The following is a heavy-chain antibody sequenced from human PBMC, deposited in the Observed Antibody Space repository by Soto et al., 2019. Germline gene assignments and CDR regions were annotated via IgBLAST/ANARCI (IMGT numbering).Heavy chain of an antibody. CDR3: ARDHGPRGAFDF. CDR1: GGSISSRGYY. J-gene: IGHJ3*01. CDR2: ISYSGTT. D-gene: IGHD3-10*01. Sequence: QVQLQESGPGLVKPSQTLSLTCTVSGGSISSRGYYWDWIRQHPGEGLEWIGYISYSGTTNYNPFLKSRDTHYVDTAITQLCLKLSAVAAEDTAVYYCARDHGPRGAFDFWGQGTMVTVSS. V-gene: IGHV4-31*03.